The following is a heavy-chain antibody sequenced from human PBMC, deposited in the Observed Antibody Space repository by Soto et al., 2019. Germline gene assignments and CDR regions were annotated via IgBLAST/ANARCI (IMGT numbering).Heavy chain of an antibody. J-gene: IGHJ6*02. V-gene: IGHV3-30*03. CDR1: GFTFSSYG. Sequence: QVQLVESGGGVVQPGRSLRLSCAASGFTFSSYGMHWVRQAPGKGLEWVAIISYDGSNEYNVDSVKGRFTISRDNSKNTVYLQINGLRHEHTAVYYCAHIYRNRWTDYYQYAIELWGQGTTVTVSS. CDR2: ISYDGSNE. CDR3: AHIYRNRWTDYYQYAIEL. D-gene: IGHD2-15*01.